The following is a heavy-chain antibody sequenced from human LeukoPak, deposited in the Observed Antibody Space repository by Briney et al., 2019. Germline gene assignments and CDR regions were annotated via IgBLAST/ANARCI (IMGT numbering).Heavy chain of an antibody. J-gene: IGHJ4*02. D-gene: IGHD3-3*02. CDR3: ARVSVGRYYFDN. CDR2: IKQDGNEK. CDR1: GFTFSNYW. V-gene: IGHV3-7*01. Sequence: PGGSLRLSCAASGFTFSNYWMNWVRQAPGKGLEWVANIKQDGNEKYYVDSVKGRFTISRDNAKNSLYLQMNSLRAEDTAVYYCARVSVGRYYFDNWGQGTPVTVS.